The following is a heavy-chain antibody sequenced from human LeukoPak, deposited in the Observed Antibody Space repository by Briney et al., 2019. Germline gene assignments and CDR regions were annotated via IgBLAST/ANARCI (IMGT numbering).Heavy chain of an antibody. V-gene: IGHV3-48*03. CDR1: GFSFNNYE. J-gene: IGHJ4*02. Sequence: GGSLRLSCSASGFSFNNYEMNWVRQAPGKGLEWISYISSSGSFIYYADSVKGRFTISRDNAKNSLYLQMNSLRAEDTAVYYCARDQEGYWGQGTLVTVSS. CDR2: ISSSGSFI. CDR3: ARDQEGY.